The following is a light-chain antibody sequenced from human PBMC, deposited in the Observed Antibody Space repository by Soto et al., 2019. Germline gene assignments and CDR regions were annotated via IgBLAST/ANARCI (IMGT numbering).Light chain of an antibody. CDR3: QHYNGYSYT. J-gene: IGKJ2*01. Sequence: DIQMTQSPSTLPASVGDRVTITCRASQSISNWLAWYQQKPGKAPKLLIFRTSTLESGVPSRFSGSGSGPEFTLTISSLQPDDFATYHCQHYNGYSYTFGQGTKLEIQ. CDR2: RTS. V-gene: IGKV1-5*03. CDR1: QSISNW.